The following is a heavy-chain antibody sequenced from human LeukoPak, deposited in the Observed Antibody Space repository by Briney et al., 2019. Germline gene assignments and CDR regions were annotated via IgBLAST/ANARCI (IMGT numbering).Heavy chain of an antibody. CDR3: ARGITTYYYGMDV. CDR2: IIPIFGTA. D-gene: IGHD1/OR15-1a*01. Sequence: GASVKVSCKASGGTFSSYAISWVRQAPGQGLEWMGGIIPIFGTANYAQKFQGGVTITADESTSTAYMELSSLRSEDTAVYYCARGITTYYYGMDVWGQGTTVTVSS. CDR1: GGTFSSYA. V-gene: IGHV1-69*13. J-gene: IGHJ6*02.